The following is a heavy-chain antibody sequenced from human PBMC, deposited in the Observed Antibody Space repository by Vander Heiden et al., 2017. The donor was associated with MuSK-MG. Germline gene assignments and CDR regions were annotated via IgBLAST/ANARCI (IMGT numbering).Heavy chain of an antibody. CDR1: GGSFSGYY. CDR3: ARQKWDILTGYYSHHFDY. CDR2: INHSGST. D-gene: IGHD3-9*01. J-gene: IGHJ4*02. Sequence: QVQLQQWGAGLLKPSETLSLTCAVYGGSFSGYYWSWIRQPPGKGLEWIGEINHSGSTNYNPSLKSRVTISVDTSKNQFSLKLSSVTAADTAVYYCARQKWDILTGYYSHHFDYWGQGTLVTVSS. V-gene: IGHV4-34*01.